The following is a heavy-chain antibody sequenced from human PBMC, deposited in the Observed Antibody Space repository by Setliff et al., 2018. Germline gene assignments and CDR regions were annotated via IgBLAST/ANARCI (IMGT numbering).Heavy chain of an antibody. CDR2: INQGGSDQ. CDR3: AKVKKPLIRGSGFDY. Sequence: GGSLRLSCSASGFTFSSLWMAWVRQAPGKGLEWVANINQGGSDQFYVESVKGRFTISRDNSENTLFLQMTSLRPEDTGIYYCAKVKKPLIRGSGFDYWGRGTLVTVSS. J-gene: IGHJ4*02. D-gene: IGHD2-8*01. V-gene: IGHV3-7*01. CDR1: GFTFSSLW.